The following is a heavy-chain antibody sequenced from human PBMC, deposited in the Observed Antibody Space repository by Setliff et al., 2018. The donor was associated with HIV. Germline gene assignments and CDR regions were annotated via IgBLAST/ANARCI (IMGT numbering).Heavy chain of an antibody. Sequence: SETLSLTCTVSGDSISYYCGWIRQPPGKGLEWIGSIYYSGNTYYNPSLKSRVTISGDTSKKQFSLKLRAVTAADSAVYYCARQGRPGDFDSWGQGTLVTVSS. D-gene: IGHD7-27*01. V-gene: IGHV4-39*01. CDR3: ARQGRPGDFDS. J-gene: IGHJ4*02. CDR2: IYYSGNT. CDR1: GDSISYY.